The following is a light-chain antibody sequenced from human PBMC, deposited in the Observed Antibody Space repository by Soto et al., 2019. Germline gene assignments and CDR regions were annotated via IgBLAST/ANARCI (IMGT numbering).Light chain of an antibody. J-gene: IGKJ4*01. V-gene: IGKV1-5*03. CDR2: KAS. CDR1: QSISSW. Sequence: DIQMTQSPSTLSASVGDRVTITCRASQSISSWLAWYQQKPGKAPKLLIYKASSLETGVPSRFSGSGSGTEFTLTISSLQPDDFATYYCQQYNSSPLTFGGGTKVEIK. CDR3: QQYNSSPLT.